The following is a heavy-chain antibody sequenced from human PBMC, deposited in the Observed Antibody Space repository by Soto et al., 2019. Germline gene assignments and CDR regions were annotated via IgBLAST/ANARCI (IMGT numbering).Heavy chain of an antibody. J-gene: IGHJ4*02. V-gene: IGHV4-59*01. CDR2: IYYSGST. CDR3: ARARMGPPDFSGYYQNPIDY. Sequence: QVQLQESGPGLVKPSETLSLTCTVSGGSISSYYWSWIRQPPGKGLEWIGYIYYSGSTNYNPSLKSRVTRSVDTSKSRLSLKLSCETAADKDVYYCARARMGPPDFSGYYQNPIDYWGQGTLVTVSS. CDR1: GGSISSYY. D-gene: IGHD3-22*01.